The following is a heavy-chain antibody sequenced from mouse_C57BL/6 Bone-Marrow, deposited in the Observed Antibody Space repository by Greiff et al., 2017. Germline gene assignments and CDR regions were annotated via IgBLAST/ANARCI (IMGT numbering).Heavy chain of an antibody. CDR3: ARIGYDGGGNKAMDY. J-gene: IGHJ4*01. D-gene: IGHD2-2*01. Sequence: EVKLQQSGPELVKPGASVKIPCKASGYTFTDYNMDWVKQSHGKSLEWIGDINPNNGGTIYNQKFKGKAPLTVDKSSSTAYMELRSLTTEDTAVYYCARIGYDGGGNKAMDYWGQGTSVTVSS. CDR2: INPNNGGT. V-gene: IGHV1-18*01. CDR1: GYTFTDYN.